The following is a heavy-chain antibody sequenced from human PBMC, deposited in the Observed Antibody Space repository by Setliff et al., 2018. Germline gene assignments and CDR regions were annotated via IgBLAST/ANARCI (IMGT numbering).Heavy chain of an antibody. Sequence: SETLSLTCAVYGGSFSGYYWSWIRQPPGKGLEWIGEINHSGRTNYNPSLKSRVTISVETSKNQFSLKLGSVTAADTAVYYCARGPSKPYYGSGSYYKYFDYWGQGTLVTAPQ. J-gene: IGHJ4*02. CDR3: ARGPSKPYYGSGSYYKYFDY. D-gene: IGHD3-10*01. CDR1: GGSFSGYY. V-gene: IGHV4-34*01. CDR2: INHSGRT.